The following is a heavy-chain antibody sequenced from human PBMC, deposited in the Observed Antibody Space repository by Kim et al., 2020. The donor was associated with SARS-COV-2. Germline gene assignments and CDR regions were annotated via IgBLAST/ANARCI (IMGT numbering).Heavy chain of an antibody. Sequence: SETLSLTCTVSGYSISSGYYWGWIRQPPGKGLEWIGSIYHSGSTYYNPSLKSRVTISVDTSKNQFSLKLSSVTAADTTVYYCARLGDYYYDSSGPSTPVHWYFDLWGRGTLVTVSS. J-gene: IGHJ2*01. CDR3: ARLGDYYYDSSGPSTPVHWYFDL. V-gene: IGHV4-38-2*02. D-gene: IGHD3-22*01. CDR1: GYSISSGYY. CDR2: IYHSGST.